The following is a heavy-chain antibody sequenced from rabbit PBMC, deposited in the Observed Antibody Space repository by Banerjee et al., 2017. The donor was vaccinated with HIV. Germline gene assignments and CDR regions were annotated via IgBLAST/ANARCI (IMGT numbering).Heavy chain of an antibody. J-gene: IGHJ4*01. D-gene: IGHD4-1*01. Sequence: QEQLEESGGDLVQPEGSLTLTCKASGSDISSNAMCWVRQAPGKGLEWIACSYAGSSGSTYYASWAKGRFTISKPSSTTVTLQMTSLTAADTATYFCARNDFSSAWGADLWGQGTLVTVS. CDR1: GSDISSNA. CDR2: SYAGSSGST. CDR3: ARNDFSSAWGADL. V-gene: IGHV1S45*01.